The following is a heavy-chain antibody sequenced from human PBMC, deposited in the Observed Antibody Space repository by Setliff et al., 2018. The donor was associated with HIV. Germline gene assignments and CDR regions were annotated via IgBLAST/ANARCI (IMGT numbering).Heavy chain of an antibody. J-gene: IGHJ4*02. V-gene: IGHV1-46*01. Sequence: ASVKVSCKASGYRFPTYEMHWVRQAPGEGLEWIGIITPFGGSTYYAQKFQGRVTLTMDTSMSTFYMELSSLRFEDTAVYYCARAPPSGKARPYYFDYWGQGTLVTVS. D-gene: IGHD6-13*01. CDR3: ARAPPSGKARPYYFDY. CDR2: ITPFGGST. CDR1: GYRFPTYE.